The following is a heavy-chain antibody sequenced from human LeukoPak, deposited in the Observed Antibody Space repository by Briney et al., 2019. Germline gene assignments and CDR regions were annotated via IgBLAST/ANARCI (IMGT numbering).Heavy chain of an antibody. CDR1: GASLTNYY. J-gene: IGHJ6*03. V-gene: IGHV4-59*03. CDR3: ATAPKYYYLDV. CDR2: NHYSGGT. Sequence: PSETLSLTCSVSGASLTNYYLTWVRRSPGKGLECIGYNHYSGGTNYTPSLKSRVTILIDATKNQVSLALTSVTAADTAVYYCATAPKYYYLDVWGKGITVTVSS.